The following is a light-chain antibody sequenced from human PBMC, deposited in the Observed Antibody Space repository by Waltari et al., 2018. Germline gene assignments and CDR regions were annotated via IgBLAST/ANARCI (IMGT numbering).Light chain of an antibody. Sequence: DIQMNQSPPSLSASVGARVTITCRASQGISNSLAWFQQKAGKAPTLLLYAASRLESGAPSRFSGSGSGTDYTLTISSLQPEDFATYYCQQYHNTPFTFGPGTKVDIK. J-gene: IGKJ3*01. V-gene: IGKV1-NL1*01. CDR1: QGISNS. CDR3: QQYHNTPFT. CDR2: AAS.